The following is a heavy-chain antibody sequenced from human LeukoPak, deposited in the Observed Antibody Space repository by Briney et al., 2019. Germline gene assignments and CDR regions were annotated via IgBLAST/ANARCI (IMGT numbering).Heavy chain of an antibody. CDR2: INWNGGST. CDR3: ARKFGYSSSAYNPHYYDY. V-gene: IGHV3-20*04. CDR1: GFTFDDYG. D-gene: IGHD6-19*01. Sequence: GRSLRLSCAASGFTFDDYGLSWVRQAPGKGLEWVSGINWNGGSTGYADFVRGRFTISRDDTKNSLYLQMNSLRAEDTALYFCARKFGYSSSAYNPHYYDYWGQGTLVTVSS. J-gene: IGHJ4*02.